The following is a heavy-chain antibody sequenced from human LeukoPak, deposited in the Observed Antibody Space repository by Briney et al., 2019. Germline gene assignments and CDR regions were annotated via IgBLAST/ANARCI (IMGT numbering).Heavy chain of an antibody. D-gene: IGHD1/OR15-1a*01. V-gene: IGHV3-23*01. CDR2: ISGSGDST. CDR1: GFTFSNYA. J-gene: IGHJ4*02. Sequence: AGGSLRLSCAASGFTFSNYAMSWVRQAPGKGLEWVSGISGSGDSTYYADSVKGRFTISRDNSKNTLYLQMNSLRAEDTAVYYCAKDMKQTYWGQGALVTVSS. CDR3: AKDMKQTY.